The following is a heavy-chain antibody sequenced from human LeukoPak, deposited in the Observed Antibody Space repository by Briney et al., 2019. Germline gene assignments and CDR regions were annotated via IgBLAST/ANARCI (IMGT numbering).Heavy chain of an antibody. J-gene: IGHJ4*02. CDR2: MNPNSGNT. CDR1: GYTFTSYD. CDR3: ARGYYYDSSGYYTR. Sequence: GASVKVSCKVSGYTFTSYDINWVRQATGQGLEWMGWMNPNSGNTGYAQKFQGRVTMTRNTSISTAYMELSSLRSEDTAVYYCARGYYYDSSGYYTRWGQGTLVTVSS. V-gene: IGHV1-8*01. D-gene: IGHD3-22*01.